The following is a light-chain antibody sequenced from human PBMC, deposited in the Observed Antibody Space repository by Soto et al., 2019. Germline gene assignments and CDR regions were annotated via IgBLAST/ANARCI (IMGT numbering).Light chain of an antibody. CDR3: LQRSYWLLT. J-gene: IGKJ5*01. V-gene: IGKV3-11*01. CDR1: QSVSSY. CDR2: DAS. Sequence: VLEQSAATLSVYQGERATLSCRASQSVSSYLAWYQQKPGQAPRLLIYDASNRATGIPARFSGSGSGTDGTINISSLEPEDGTVYYCLQRSYWLLTFGQGTRLDIK.